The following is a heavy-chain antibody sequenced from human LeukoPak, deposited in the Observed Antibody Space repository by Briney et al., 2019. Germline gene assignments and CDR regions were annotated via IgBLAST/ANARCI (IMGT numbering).Heavy chain of an antibody. D-gene: IGHD3-3*01. CDR2: IYTSGST. CDR3: AGEPSPYRQNYDFWSGSWYFGL. Sequence: PSETLSLTCSVSGGSISSDYYYWSWIRQPAGKGLEWIGRIYTSGSTNYNPSLKSRVTISIDTSKKQFSLKLSSVTAADTAVYYCAGEPSPYRQNYDFWSGSWYFGLWGRGTLVTVSS. V-gene: IGHV4-61*02. CDR1: GGSISSDYYY. J-gene: IGHJ2*01.